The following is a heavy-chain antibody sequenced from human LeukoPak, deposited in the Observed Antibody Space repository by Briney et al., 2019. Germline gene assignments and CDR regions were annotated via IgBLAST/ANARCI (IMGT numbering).Heavy chain of an antibody. CDR3: AKGTSITILGVVIPRGYFQH. D-gene: IGHD3-3*01. Sequence: ASVKVSCKASGYTFTSYYMHWLRQAPGQGLEWMGIINPSGGSTSYAQKFQGRVTMTRDTSTSTVYMELSSLRSEDTAVYYCAKGTSITILGVVIPRGYFQHWGQGTLVTVSS. CDR1: GYTFTSYY. J-gene: IGHJ1*01. CDR2: INPSGGST. V-gene: IGHV1-46*03.